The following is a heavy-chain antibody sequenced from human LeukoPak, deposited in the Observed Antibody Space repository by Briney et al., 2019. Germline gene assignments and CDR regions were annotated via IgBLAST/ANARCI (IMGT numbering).Heavy chain of an antibody. D-gene: IGHD6-13*01. J-gene: IGHJ4*02. CDR2: IYHSGST. V-gene: IGHV4-30-2*01. CDR3: ARGRGIAPYYFDY. CDR1: GGSISSGGYS. Sequence: SQTLSLTCAVSGGSISSGGYSWSWIRQPPGKGLEWIGYIYHSGSTYYNPSLKSRVTISVDRSKNQFSLKLSSVTAADTAVYYCARGRGIAPYYFDYWGQGTLVTVSS.